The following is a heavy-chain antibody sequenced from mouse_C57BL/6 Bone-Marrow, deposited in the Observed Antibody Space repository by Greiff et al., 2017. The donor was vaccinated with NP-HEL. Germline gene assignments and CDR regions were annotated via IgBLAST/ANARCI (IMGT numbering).Heavy chain of an antibody. V-gene: IGHV1-62-2*01. CDR2: FYPGSGSI. CDR1: GYTFTEYT. CDR3: ARHEDTGGYYVGWYFDV. Sequence: VQLQQSGAELVKPGASVKLSCKASGYTFTEYTIHWVKQRSGQGLEWIGWFYPGSGSIKYNEKFKDKATLTADKSSSTVYMELSRLTSEDSAVYVCARHEDTGGYYVGWYFDVWGTGTTVTVSS. J-gene: IGHJ1*03. D-gene: IGHD2-3*01.